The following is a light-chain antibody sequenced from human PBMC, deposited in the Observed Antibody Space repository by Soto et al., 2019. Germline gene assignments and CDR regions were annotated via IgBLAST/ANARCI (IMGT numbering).Light chain of an antibody. V-gene: IGKV3-15*01. Sequence: EIVMTQSPATLSASPGERATLSCRVSQSVSNNLAWYQQKAGQPPRLLIYGASTRATGIPARFSGSGSGTEFSLTISSLQSEDFAVYCCQEYSLWPLTFGGGTKVDIK. CDR1: QSVSNN. CDR3: QEYSLWPLT. J-gene: IGKJ4*01. CDR2: GAS.